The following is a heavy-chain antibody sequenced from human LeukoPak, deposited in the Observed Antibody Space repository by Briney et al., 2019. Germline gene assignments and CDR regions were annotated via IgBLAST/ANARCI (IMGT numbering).Heavy chain of an antibody. V-gene: IGHV3-30-3*01. J-gene: IGHJ5*02. CDR2: ISYDGSNK. Sequence: QPGGSLRLSCAASGFTFSSYAMHWVRQAPGKGLEWVAVISYDGSNKYYADSVKGRFTISRDNSKNTLYLQMNSLRAEDTAVYYCATPQDRWGQGTLVTVSS. CDR3: ATPQDR. CDR1: GFTFSSYA.